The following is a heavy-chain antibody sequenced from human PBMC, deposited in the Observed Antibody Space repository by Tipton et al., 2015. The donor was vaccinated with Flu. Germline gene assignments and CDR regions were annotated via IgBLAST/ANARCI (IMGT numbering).Heavy chain of an antibody. D-gene: IGHD3-10*01. CDR1: GYSISSGYY. Sequence: TLSLTCTVSGYSISSGYYWGWIRQPPGKGLEWIGSIYHSGSTYYNPSLKSRVTISVDTSKNQFSLTLSSVTAADTAVYYCARGSGAGSDVTFYFWGQGTLVTISS. CDR3: ARGSGAGSDVTFYF. J-gene: IGHJ4*02. CDR2: IYHSGST. V-gene: IGHV4-38-2*02.